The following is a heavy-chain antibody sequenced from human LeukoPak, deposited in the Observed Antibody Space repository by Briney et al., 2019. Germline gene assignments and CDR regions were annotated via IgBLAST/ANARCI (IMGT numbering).Heavy chain of an antibody. CDR1: GGSFSGYY. CDR2: INHSGST. J-gene: IGHJ6*03. D-gene: IGHD6-19*01. CDR3: ARISGWYEMDYYYYIDV. Sequence: SETLSLTCAVYGGSFSGYYWSWIRQPPGKGLEWIGEINHSGSTNYNPSLKSRVTISVDTSKNQFSLKLSSVTAADTAVYYCARISGWYEMDYYYYIDVWGKGTTVTVSS. V-gene: IGHV4-34*01.